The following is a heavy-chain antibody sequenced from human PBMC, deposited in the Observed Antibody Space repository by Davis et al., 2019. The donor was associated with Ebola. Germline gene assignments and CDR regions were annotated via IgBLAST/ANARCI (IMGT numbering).Heavy chain of an antibody. J-gene: IGHJ4*02. Sequence: MPGGSLRLSCTVSGYSISSGYYWGWIRQPPGKGLEWIGSIYHSGNTYYNPSLKSRVTISVDTSKNQFSLKLSSVTAADTAVYYCARSGWELSFDYWGQGTLVTVSS. CDR3: ARSGWELSFDY. CDR1: GYSISSGYY. D-gene: IGHD1-26*01. V-gene: IGHV4-38-2*02. CDR2: IYHSGNT.